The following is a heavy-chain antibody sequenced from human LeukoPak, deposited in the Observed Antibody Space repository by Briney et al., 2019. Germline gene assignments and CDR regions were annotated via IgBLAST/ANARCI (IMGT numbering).Heavy chain of an antibody. D-gene: IGHD6-6*01. CDR1: GVSISNYY. J-gene: IGHJ6*03. CDR3: ARDWGVSARPGYMDV. CDR2: IYYSGST. V-gene: IGHV4-59*01. Sequence: SETLSLTCTVSGVSISNYYWSWLRQPPGKGLEWLGYIYYSGSTKYNPSLKSRVTISVDKSKNQSSLMLSSVTAADTAVYYCARDWGVSARPGYMDVWGKGTTVTVSS.